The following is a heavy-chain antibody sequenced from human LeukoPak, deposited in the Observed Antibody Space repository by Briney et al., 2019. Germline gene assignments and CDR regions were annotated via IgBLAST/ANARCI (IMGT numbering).Heavy chain of an antibody. V-gene: IGHV3-30*18. Sequence: PGGSLRLSCAASGFTFSSYDMHWVRQAPGKGLEWVAAISYDGNNKYYADSVKGRFTISRDTSENPLYLQMNSLRAEDTAVFYCAKECSGGGCYDYWGQGTLVTVSS. CDR3: AKECSGGGCYDY. CDR2: ISYDGNNK. D-gene: IGHD2-15*01. J-gene: IGHJ4*02. CDR1: GFTFSSYD.